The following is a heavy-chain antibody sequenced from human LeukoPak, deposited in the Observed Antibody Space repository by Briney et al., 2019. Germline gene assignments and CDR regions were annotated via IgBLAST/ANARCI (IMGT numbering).Heavy chain of an antibody. CDR3: AKETPTLGGY. CDR1: GDSVSSTSAA. CDR2: TYYRSKWYS. V-gene: IGHV6-1*01. J-gene: IGHJ4*02. Sequence: SQTLSLTCAISGDSVSSTSAAWNWIRQSPSRGLEWLGRTYYRSKWYSDYAVSVRGRITVNPDTSTNQFSLQLNSATPEDTAVYYCAKETPTLGGYWGQGTLVTVSS. D-gene: IGHD3-16*01.